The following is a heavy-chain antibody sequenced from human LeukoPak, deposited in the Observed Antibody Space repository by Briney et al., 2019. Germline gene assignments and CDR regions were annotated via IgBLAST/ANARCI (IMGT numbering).Heavy chain of an antibody. J-gene: IGHJ3*01. Sequence: GPSVKLSCKASGYTFTGYYIHWVRQAPGQQLEWIGWIYPYSGDTNYAQNFQGRVTMTRDTSISTACMELSSLKSDDTAVYYCARDRNSGSSLDVWGQGTMLTVPS. CDR1: GYTFTGYY. V-gene: IGHV1-2*02. CDR2: IYPYSGDT. D-gene: IGHD6-6*01. CDR3: ARDRNSGSSLDV.